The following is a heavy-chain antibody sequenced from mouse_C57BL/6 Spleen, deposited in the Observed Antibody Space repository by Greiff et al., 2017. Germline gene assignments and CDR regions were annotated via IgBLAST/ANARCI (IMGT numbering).Heavy chain of an antibody. CDR2: IDPSDSYT. J-gene: IGHJ4*01. Sequence: QVQLQQPGAELVRPGASVKLSCKASGYTFTSYWMHWVKQRPGQGLEWIGVIDPSDSYTNYNQKFKGKATLTVDTSSSTAYMQLSSLTSEDSAVYYCARPRYYYAIDYWGQGTSVTVSS. D-gene: IGHD2-12*01. CDR3: ARPRYYYAIDY. V-gene: IGHV1-59*01. CDR1: GYTFTSYW.